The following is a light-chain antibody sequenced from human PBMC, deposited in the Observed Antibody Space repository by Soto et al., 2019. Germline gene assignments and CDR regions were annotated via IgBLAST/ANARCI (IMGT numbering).Light chain of an antibody. V-gene: IGKV1-6*01. CDR1: QGISND. J-gene: IGKJ2*01. CDR3: QQDYNYPDT. Sequence: AIQMTQSPSSLSASVGDRVTITCRASQGISNDLGWYQQKPGKAPKLLIYAASSLQSGVPSRFSGSGSGTDFTLTISSLQHEDVANYDGQQDYNYPDTGGQGTKMESK. CDR2: AAS.